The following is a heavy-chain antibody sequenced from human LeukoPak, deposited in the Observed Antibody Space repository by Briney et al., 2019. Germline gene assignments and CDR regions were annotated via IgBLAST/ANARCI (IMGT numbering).Heavy chain of an antibody. CDR3: ARINYGDYPHAFDI. V-gene: IGHV1-2*02. CDR2: MNPNSGGT. Sequence: GASVKVSCKASGYTSTGYFMHWVRQAPGQGLEWMGWMNPNSGGTNYAQRFQGRVTMTRDTSITTAYMELTRLRSDDTALYYCARINYGDYPHAFDIWGRGTMVTVSS. D-gene: IGHD4-17*01. CDR1: GYTSTGYF. J-gene: IGHJ3*02.